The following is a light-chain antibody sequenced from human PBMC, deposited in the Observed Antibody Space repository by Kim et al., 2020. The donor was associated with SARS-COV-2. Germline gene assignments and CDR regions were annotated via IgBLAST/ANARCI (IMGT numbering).Light chain of an antibody. V-gene: IGLV3-25*03. CDR1: ALPKQN. CDR3: QSADSSGTNWV. J-gene: IGLJ3*02. CDR2: KGS. Sequence: PVQTARLTCSGDALPKQNAYWYQQKPGQAPVLVIYKGSKRPSGIPERFSGSSSGTTVTLTISGVQAEDEADYYCQSADSSGTNWVFGGGTQLTVL.